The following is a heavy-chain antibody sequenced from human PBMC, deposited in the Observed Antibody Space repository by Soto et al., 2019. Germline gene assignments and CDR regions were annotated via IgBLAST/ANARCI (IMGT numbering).Heavy chain of an antibody. J-gene: IGHJ5*02. Sequence: ASVKVSCKPSGYTFTSYCISWVRQAPGQGLEWMGWISAYNGNTNYAQKLQGRVTMTTDTSTSTAYMELRSLRSDDTAVYYCARDLGHSYANEDWFDPWGQGTLVTVSS. D-gene: IGHD5-18*01. CDR1: GYTFTSYC. CDR2: ISAYNGNT. V-gene: IGHV1-18*01. CDR3: ARDLGHSYANEDWFDP.